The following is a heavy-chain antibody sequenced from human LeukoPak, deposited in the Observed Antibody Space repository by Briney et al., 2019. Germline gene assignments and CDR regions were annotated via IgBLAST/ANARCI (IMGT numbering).Heavy chain of an antibody. CDR2: ISSSSSYI. CDR1: GFTFSSYS. V-gene: IGHV3-21*01. Sequence: GALRLSCAASGFTFSSYSMNWVRQAPGKGLEWVSSISSSSSYIYYADSVKGRFTISRDNGKNSLYLQMNSLRAEDTAVYYCARCPFTYYMDVWGTGTTVTASS. J-gene: IGHJ6*03. CDR3: ARCPFTYYMDV.